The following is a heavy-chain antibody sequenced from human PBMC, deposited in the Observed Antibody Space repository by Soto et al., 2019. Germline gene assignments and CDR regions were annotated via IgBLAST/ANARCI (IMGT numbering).Heavy chain of an antibody. J-gene: IGHJ5*02. Sequence: GGSLRLSCAASGFTFSSYAMHWVRQAPGKGLEWVAVISYDGSNKYYADSVKGRFTISRDNSKNTLYLQMNSLRAEDTAVYYCAGGAYLNWFDPWGQGTLVTVSS. CDR2: ISYDGSNK. V-gene: IGHV3-30-3*01. CDR1: GFTFSSYA. CDR3: AGGAYLNWFDP.